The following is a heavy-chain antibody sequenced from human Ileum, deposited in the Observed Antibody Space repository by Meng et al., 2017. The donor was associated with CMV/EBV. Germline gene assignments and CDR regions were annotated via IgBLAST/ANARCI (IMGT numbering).Heavy chain of an antibody. D-gene: IGHD3-10*01. V-gene: IGHV4-34*01. CDR3: ARKRRITMIRGPEGGYFDY. CDR1: SFNTYY. CDR2: IYHTGDT. Sequence: SFNTYYWSWIRQSTEKGLEWIGEIYHTGDTNYNPSLKSRVTISIDTSKNQFSLKLNSVTAADTAVYYCARKRRITMIRGPEGGYFDYWGQGTLVTVSS. J-gene: IGHJ4*02.